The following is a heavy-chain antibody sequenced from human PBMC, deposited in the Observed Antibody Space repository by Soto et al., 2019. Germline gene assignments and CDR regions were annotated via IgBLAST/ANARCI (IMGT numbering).Heavy chain of an antibody. D-gene: IGHD3-16*02. Sequence: GGSLRLSCAASGFTFSSYGMHWVRQAPGKGLEWVAVIWYDGSNKYYADSVKGRFTISRDNSKNTLYLQMNSLRAEDTAVYYCARLSARDYYYYYMDVWGKGTTVTVSS. CDR1: GFTFSSYG. V-gene: IGHV3-33*01. CDR3: ARLSARDYYYYYMDV. CDR2: IWYDGSNK. J-gene: IGHJ6*03.